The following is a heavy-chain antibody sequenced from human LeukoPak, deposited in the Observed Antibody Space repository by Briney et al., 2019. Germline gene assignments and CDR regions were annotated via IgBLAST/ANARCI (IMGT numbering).Heavy chain of an antibody. V-gene: IGHV3-23*01. Sequence: GGSLRLSCAASGFTFSSYAMSWVRQAPGKGLEWVSAISGSGGSTYYADSVKGRFTISRDNSKNTLYLQMNSLRAEDTAVYYCARPPYSGSYTPFDYWGQGTLVTVSS. CDR3: ARPPYSGSYTPFDY. J-gene: IGHJ4*02. D-gene: IGHD1-26*01. CDR2: ISGSGGST. CDR1: GFTFSSYA.